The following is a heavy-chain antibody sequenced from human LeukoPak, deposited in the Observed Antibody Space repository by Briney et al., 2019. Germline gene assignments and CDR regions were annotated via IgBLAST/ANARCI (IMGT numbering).Heavy chain of an antibody. Sequence: KVGESLKISCKAPGYTFTNNWTGWVRQMPGKGLEWMGRIFPGDYDTRYSPAFQGQVTITADRSINTVYLQWNSLRASDSAIYYCVKSWCRGILVCPDYWGQGTVVTVSS. CDR1: GYTFTNNW. V-gene: IGHV5-51*01. J-gene: IGHJ4*02. CDR3: VKSWCRGILVCPDY. CDR2: IFPGDYDT. D-gene: IGHD3-16*02.